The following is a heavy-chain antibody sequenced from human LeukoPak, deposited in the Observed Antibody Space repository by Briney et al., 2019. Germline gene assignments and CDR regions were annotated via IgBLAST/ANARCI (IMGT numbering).Heavy chain of an antibody. CDR2: IYYSGST. CDR3: ARQAFKYYDSSYLDY. V-gene: IGHV4-39*01. Sequence: SETLSLTCTVSGGSISSSSYYWGWIRQPPGKGLEWIGSIYYSGSTYYNPSLKSRVTISVDTSKNQFSLKLSSVTAADTAVYYCARQAFKYYDSSYLDYWGQGTLVTVSS. D-gene: IGHD3-22*01. CDR1: GGSISSSSYY. J-gene: IGHJ4*02.